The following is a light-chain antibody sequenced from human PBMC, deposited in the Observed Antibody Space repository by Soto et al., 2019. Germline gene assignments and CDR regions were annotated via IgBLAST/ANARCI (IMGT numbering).Light chain of an antibody. J-gene: IGKJ1*01. Sequence: EIVMTQSPDTLSVSPGERATLSCRASQSISSSLAWYQQIPGQAPRLLIYAASNWATGIPARFSGSGSATEFTLTFSSLQSEDSAVYYCQHYNTWPRTFAQGTKVDIK. V-gene: IGKV3D-15*01. CDR1: QSISSS. CDR3: QHYNTWPRT. CDR2: AAS.